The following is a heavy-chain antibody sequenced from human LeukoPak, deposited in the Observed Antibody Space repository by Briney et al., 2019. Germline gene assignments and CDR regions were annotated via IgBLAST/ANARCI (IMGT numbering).Heavy chain of an antibody. J-gene: IGHJ3*02. V-gene: IGHV3-30-3*01. D-gene: IGHD4-17*01. CDR3: ARTGDYVPYNAFDI. Sequence: GRSLRLSCAASGFTLSSYAMHWVRQAAGKGLEWVAVISNDGNDKYHADSVKGRFTISRDNSKNTLYLQMNSLRAEDTAVYYCARTGDYVPYNAFDIWGQGTMVTVSS. CDR1: GFTLSSYA. CDR2: ISNDGNDK.